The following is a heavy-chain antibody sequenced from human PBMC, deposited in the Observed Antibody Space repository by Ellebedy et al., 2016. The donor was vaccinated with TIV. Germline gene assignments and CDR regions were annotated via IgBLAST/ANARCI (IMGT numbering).Heavy chain of an antibody. CDR3: ASGSYGDWYFDL. J-gene: IGHJ2*01. CDR1: GGSFSGYY. D-gene: IGHD4-17*01. V-gene: IGHV4-34*01. CDR2: INHSGST. Sequence: SETLSLXXAVYGGSFSGYYWSWIRQPPGKGLEWIGEINHSGSTNYNPSLKSRVTISVDTSKNQFSLKLSSVTAADTAVYYCASGSYGDWYFDLWGRGTLVTVSS.